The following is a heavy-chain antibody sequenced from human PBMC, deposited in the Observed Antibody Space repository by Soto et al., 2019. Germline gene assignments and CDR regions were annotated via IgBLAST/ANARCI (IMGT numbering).Heavy chain of an antibody. CDR1: GFTFSSYG. V-gene: IGHV3-30*18. CDR2: ISYDGSNK. J-gene: IGHJ6*02. D-gene: IGHD3-9*01. CDR3: AKDYFDWSEGMDV. Sequence: PGGSLRLSCAASGFTFSSYGMHWVRQAPGKGLEWVAVISYDGSNKYYADSVKGRFTISRDNSKNTLYLQMNSLRAEDTAVYYCAKDYFDWSEGMDVWGQGTTVTVYS.